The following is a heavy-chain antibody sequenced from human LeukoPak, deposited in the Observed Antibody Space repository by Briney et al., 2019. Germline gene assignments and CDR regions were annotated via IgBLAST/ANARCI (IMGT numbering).Heavy chain of an antibody. D-gene: IGHD5-18*01. V-gene: IGHV4-34*01. Sequence: SETLSLTCAVYGGSFSGYYWSWIRQPPGKGLEWIGEINHSGSTNYNPSLKSRVTISVDTSKNQFSLKLSSVTAADTAVYYCAREVLRYSCGYVRGAFDIWGQGTMVTVSS. CDR2: INHSGST. CDR1: GGSFSGYY. J-gene: IGHJ3*02. CDR3: AREVLRYSCGYVRGAFDI.